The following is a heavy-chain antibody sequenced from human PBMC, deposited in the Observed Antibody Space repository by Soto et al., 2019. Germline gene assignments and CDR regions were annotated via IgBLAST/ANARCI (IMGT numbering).Heavy chain of an antibody. D-gene: IGHD6-19*01. V-gene: IGHV1-2*04. CDR1: GYTFTGYY. J-gene: IGHJ3*02. CDR3: ARDPSWGGSGWYAFDI. Sequence: ASVKVSCKASGYTFTGYYMHWVRQAPGQGLEWMGWINPNSGGTNYAQKFQGWVTMTRDTSISTAYMELSRLRSDDTAVYYCARDPSWGGSGWYAFDIWGQGTMVTVSS. CDR2: INPNSGGT.